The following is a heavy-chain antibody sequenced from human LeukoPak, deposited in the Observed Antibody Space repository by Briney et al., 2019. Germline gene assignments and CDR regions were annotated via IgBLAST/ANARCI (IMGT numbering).Heavy chain of an antibody. CDR2: IYYSGST. V-gene: IGHV4-59*01. J-gene: IGHJ6*02. Sequence: SETLSLTCTVSGGSISNYYWSWIRQPPGKGLEWIGYIYYSGSTNYNPSLKSRVTISVDTSKNQFSLKLSSVTAADTAVYYCARVGGTNYYYYGMDVWGQGTTVTVS. D-gene: IGHD1-26*01. CDR3: ARVGGTNYYYYGMDV. CDR1: GGSISNYY.